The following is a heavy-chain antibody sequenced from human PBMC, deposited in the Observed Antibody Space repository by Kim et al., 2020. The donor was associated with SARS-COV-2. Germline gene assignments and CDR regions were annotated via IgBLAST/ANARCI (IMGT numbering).Heavy chain of an antibody. Sequence: ASVKVSCKASGFTFSSYGITWVRQAPGQGLEWMGWISTYNGNTNYAQKFQDRVTMTTDTSTTSVYMELTSLRFDDTAVYYCARGGSTGWFPDYWGQGTLVTVSS. V-gene: IGHV1-18*01. CDR3: ARGGSTGWFPDY. J-gene: IGHJ4*02. CDR1: GFTFSSYG. D-gene: IGHD6-19*01. CDR2: ISTYNGNT.